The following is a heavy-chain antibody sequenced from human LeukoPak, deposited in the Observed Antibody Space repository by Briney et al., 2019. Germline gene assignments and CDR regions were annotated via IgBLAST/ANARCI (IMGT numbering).Heavy chain of an antibody. Sequence: SETLSLTCSVSGGSVSSYYWSWIRQSPGKGLEWIGFIYNTGGTYYNPSLNSRVTISLDTSKNQFSLKLSSVTAADTAVYYCARHGPYGDYLDYWGQGTLVTVSS. D-gene: IGHD4-17*01. J-gene: IGHJ4*02. V-gene: IGHV4-59*02. CDR2: IYNTGGT. CDR3: ARHGPYGDYLDY. CDR1: GGSVSSYY.